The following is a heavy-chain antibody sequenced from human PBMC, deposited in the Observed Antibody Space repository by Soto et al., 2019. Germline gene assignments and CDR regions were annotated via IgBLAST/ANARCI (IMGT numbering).Heavy chain of an antibody. CDR2: INPNGGGT. Sequence: QVQLVQSGAEVKKPGASVKFSCKASGYTFTTYYVHWVRQAPGQGLEWMGIINPNGGGTSYAQKFQGRVTMTRDTSTSTVYMELSSLTSEDTAVYYCARDSGDTSGYMLDYGGQGALVTVSS. D-gene: IGHD3-22*01. CDR1: GYTFTTYY. V-gene: IGHV1-46*01. J-gene: IGHJ4*02. CDR3: ARDSGDTSGYMLDY.